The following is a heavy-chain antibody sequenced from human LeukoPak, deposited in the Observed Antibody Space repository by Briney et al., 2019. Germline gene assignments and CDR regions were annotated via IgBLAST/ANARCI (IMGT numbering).Heavy chain of an antibody. CDR3: ARQVGFITMVRGVINNNWFDP. CDR2: IYYSGSP. V-gene: IGHV4-39*01. J-gene: IGHJ5*02. D-gene: IGHD3-10*01. Sequence: SETLSLTCTVSGGSISSSSYYWGWIRQPPGKGLEWIGSIYYSGSPYYNPSLKSRVTISVDTSKKQFSLKLSSVTAADTAVYYCARQVGFITMVRGVINNNWFDPWGQGTLVTVSS. CDR1: GGSISSSSYY.